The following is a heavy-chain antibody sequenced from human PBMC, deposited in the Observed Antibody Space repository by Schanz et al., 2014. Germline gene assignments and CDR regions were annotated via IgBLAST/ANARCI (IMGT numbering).Heavy chain of an antibody. J-gene: IGHJ2*01. D-gene: IGHD6-19*01. Sequence: QVQLVQSEAEVKKPGSSVKVSCKASGGTFNSYTISWVRQAPGQGLEWMGWISPYNGNTNYAQKLQGRVTMTADTSTSTAYMDLRSLRSDDTAVYYCARLSVAGRPHVNYWYFDLWGRGTLVTVSS. V-gene: IGHV1-18*01. CDR2: ISPYNGNT. CDR3: ARLSVAGRPHVNYWYFDL. CDR1: GGTFNSYT.